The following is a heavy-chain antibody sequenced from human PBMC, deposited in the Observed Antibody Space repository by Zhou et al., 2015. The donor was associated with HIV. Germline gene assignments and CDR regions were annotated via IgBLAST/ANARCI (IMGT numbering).Heavy chain of an antibody. CDR1: GGTFSSYA. V-gene: IGHV1-69*01. CDR3: ARAQTVTTINDYYYYMDV. J-gene: IGHJ6*03. Sequence: QVQLVQSGAEVKKPGSSVKVSCKASGGTFSSYAISWVRQAPGQGLEWMGGIIPIFGTANYAQKFQGRVTITADESTSTAYMELSSLRSEDTAVYYCARAQTVTTINDYYYYMDVWGKGTTVTVSS. CDR2: IIPIFGTA. D-gene: IGHD4-17*01.